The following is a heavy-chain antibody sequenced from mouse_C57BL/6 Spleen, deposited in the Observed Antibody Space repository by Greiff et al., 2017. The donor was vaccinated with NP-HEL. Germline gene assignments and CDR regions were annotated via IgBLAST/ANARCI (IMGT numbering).Heavy chain of an antibody. V-gene: IGHV1-72*01. CDR1: GYTFTSYW. CDR2: IDPNSGGT. CDR3: AREERLIYDGYYGNAMDY. D-gene: IGHD2-3*01. Sequence: QVQLQQPGAELVKPGASVKLSCKASGYTFTSYWMHWVKQRPGRGLEWIGRIDPNSGGTKYNEKIKSKATLTVDKPSSTAYRQLSSLTSEDSAVYYCAREERLIYDGYYGNAMDYWGQGTSVTVSS. J-gene: IGHJ4*01.